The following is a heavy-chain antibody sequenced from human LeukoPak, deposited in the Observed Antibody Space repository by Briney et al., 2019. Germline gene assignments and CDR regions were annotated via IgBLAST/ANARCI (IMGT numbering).Heavy chain of an antibody. Sequence: GGSLRLSCAASGFTFSTCWMHWVRQAPGQGLLSVSRINTDGSSTNYADSVKGRFTISRDNAKNTLYLQMNSLRAEDTAVYYCARLSASYGAPNWFDPWGQGTLVTVSS. J-gene: IGHJ5*02. V-gene: IGHV3-74*01. D-gene: IGHD4-17*01. CDR3: ARLSASYGAPNWFDP. CDR2: INTDGSST. CDR1: GFTFSTCW.